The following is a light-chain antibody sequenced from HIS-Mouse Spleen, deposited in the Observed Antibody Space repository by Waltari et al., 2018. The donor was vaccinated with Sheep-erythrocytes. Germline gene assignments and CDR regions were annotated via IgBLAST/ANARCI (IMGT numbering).Light chain of an antibody. CDR1: SSDVGGYNY. V-gene: IGLV2-11*01. Sequence: QSALTQPRSVSGSPGQSVTISCTGTSSDVGGYNYVSWYQQHPGKAPKLMIYEVSKRPSGFPDLFSGSKSGNTASLTISGLQAEDEADYYCCSYAGSSTPWVFGGGTKLTVL. CDR3: CSYAGSSTPWV. CDR2: EVS. J-gene: IGLJ3*02.